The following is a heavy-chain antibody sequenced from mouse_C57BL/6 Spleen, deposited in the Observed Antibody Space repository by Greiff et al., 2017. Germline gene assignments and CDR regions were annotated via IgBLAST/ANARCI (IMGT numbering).Heavy chain of an antibody. J-gene: IGHJ4*01. Sequence: EVKVEESGPGLVKPSQSLSLTCSVTGYSITSGYYWNWIRQFPGNKLEWMGYISYDGSNNYNPSLKNRISITRDTSKNQFFLKLNSVTTEDTATYYCAREVYYGSTLYAMDYWGQGTSVTVSS. CDR2: ISYDGSN. D-gene: IGHD1-1*01. CDR3: AREVYYGSTLYAMDY. V-gene: IGHV3-6*01. CDR1: GYSITSGYY.